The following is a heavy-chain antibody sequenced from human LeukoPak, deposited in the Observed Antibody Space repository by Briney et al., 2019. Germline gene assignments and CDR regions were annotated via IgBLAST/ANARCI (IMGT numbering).Heavy chain of an antibody. D-gene: IGHD3-22*01. Sequence: PSETLSLTCTVSGGSISSYYWSWIRQPPGKGLEWIGYIYYSGSTNYNPSLQSRVTISVDKSKNQFSLKLSSVTAADTAVYYCASQTYDSSGYYYEYWGQGTLVTVSS. J-gene: IGHJ4*02. V-gene: IGHV4-59*12. CDR1: GGSISSYY. CDR2: IYYSGST. CDR3: ASQTYDSSGYYYEY.